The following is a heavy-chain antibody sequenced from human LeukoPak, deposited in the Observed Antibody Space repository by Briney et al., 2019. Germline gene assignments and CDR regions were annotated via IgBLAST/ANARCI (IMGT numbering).Heavy chain of an antibody. J-gene: IGHJ4*02. CDR3: AREVDGKIDY. V-gene: IGHV1-69*05. CDR1: GGTFSSYT. D-gene: IGHD2-15*01. Sequence: SVTVSCKASGGTFSSYTISRVRQPPGQGLMWMGEIITIFGTTIYAQKFQGRVTITTYESTSTAYMELSSLRSEHTAVYYCAREVDGKIDYWGQGTLVTASS. CDR2: IITIFGTT.